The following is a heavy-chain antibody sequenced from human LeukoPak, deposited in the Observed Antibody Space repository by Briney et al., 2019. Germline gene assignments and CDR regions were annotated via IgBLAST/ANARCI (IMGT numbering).Heavy chain of an antibody. J-gene: IGHJ4*02. V-gene: IGHV4-34*01. CDR3: ARGHPSSVPHYFDY. Sequence: SETLSLTCAVYGGSFSGYYWSWIRQPPGKGLEWIGGINHSGSTNYNPSLKSRVTISVDTSKNQFSLKLSSVTAADTAVYYCARGHPSSVPHYFDYWGQGTLVTVSS. CDR2: INHSGST. D-gene: IGHD2-2*01. CDR1: GGSFSGYY.